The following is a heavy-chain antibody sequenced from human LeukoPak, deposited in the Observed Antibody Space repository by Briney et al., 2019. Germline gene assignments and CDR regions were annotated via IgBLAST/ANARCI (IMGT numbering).Heavy chain of an antibody. CDR2: IWYDGSNK. CDR1: GFTFSSYG. CDR3: ARDLKGPGDPGNFQH. V-gene: IGHV3-33*01. J-gene: IGHJ1*01. D-gene: IGHD4-17*01. Sequence: GGSLRLSCAASGFTFSSYGMHWVRQAPGKGLEWVAVIWYDGSNKYYADSVKGRFTISRDNSKNTLYLQMNSLRAEDTAVYYCARDLKGPGDPGNFQHWGQGTLVTVSS.